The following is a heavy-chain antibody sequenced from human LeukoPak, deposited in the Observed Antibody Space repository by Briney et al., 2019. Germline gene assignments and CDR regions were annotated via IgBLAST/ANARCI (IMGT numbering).Heavy chain of an antibody. Sequence: GASVKVSCKASGGTFSSYVISWVRQAPGQGLEWMGGIIPISNITHYAQKFQGRVTITAEKSTSAAYMELSSLRSEDTAVYYCARRPFRGYFDYWGQGTLVTVSS. CDR3: ARRPFRGYFDY. V-gene: IGHV1-69*10. CDR1: GGTFSSYV. J-gene: IGHJ4*02. D-gene: IGHD5-24*01. CDR2: IIPISNIT.